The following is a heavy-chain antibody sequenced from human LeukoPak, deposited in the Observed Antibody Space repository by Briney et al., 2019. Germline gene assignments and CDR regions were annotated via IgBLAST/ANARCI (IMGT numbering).Heavy chain of an antibody. J-gene: IGHJ4*02. D-gene: IGHD3-3*01. CDR2: IIPIFGTA. CDR1: GGTFSSYA. V-gene: IGHV1-69*05. CDR3: ARSKPYYDFWSGYYLFDY. Sequence: ASVKVSLKASGGTFSSYAISWVRHAPGQGLEWMGGIIPIFGTANYAQKFQGRVTITTDESTSTAYMELSSLRSQDTAVYYCARSKPYYDFWSGYYLFDYWGQGTLVTVSS.